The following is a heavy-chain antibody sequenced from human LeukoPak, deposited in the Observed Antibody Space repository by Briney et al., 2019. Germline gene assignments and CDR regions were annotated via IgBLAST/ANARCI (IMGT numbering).Heavy chain of an antibody. CDR2: IIPIFGTA. D-gene: IGHD3-3*01. V-gene: IGHV1-69*05. J-gene: IGHJ4*02. CDR1: GGTFSSYA. Sequence: SVKVSCKASGGTFSSYAISWVRQAPGQGLEWMGGIIPIFGTANYAQKFQGRVTITTDESTSTAYMELSSLRSEDTAVYYCARTSYDFWSGNYKGFDYWGQGTLVTVSS. CDR3: ARTSYDFWSGNYKGFDY.